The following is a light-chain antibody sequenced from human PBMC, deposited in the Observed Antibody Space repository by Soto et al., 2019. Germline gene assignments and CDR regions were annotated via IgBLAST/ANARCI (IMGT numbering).Light chain of an antibody. CDR2: GAS. J-gene: IGKJ4*01. V-gene: IGKV3-20*01. Sequence: EMVLTQSPGTLSLSPGERPTLSCRASQSVSNNYLAWYQQKPGQAPRLLIYGASSRATGIPDRFSGSGSGTDFTLTISRLEPEDFAVYYCQQYGSSPLTFGGGTKVDI. CDR3: QQYGSSPLT. CDR1: QSVSNNY.